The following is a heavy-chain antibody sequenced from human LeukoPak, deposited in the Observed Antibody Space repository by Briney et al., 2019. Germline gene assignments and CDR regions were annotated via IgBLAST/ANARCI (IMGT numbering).Heavy chain of an antibody. CDR3: ARRTSDWVEMATISMYYFDY. Sequence: SETLSLTCAVSGVSISSNLWWTWVRQPPGKGLEWIGEINHSGSTNYNPSLKSRVTISVDTSKNQFSLKLSSVTAADTAVYYCARRTSDWVEMATISMYYFDYWGQGTLVTVSS. D-gene: IGHD5-24*01. CDR1: GVSISSNLW. V-gene: IGHV4-4*02. J-gene: IGHJ4*02. CDR2: INHSGST.